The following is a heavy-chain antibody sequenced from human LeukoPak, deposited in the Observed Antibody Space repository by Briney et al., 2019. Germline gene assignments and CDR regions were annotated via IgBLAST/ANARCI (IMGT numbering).Heavy chain of an antibody. CDR1: GFAFSSYA. Sequence: GGSLKLSCSASGFAFSSYAMHWVRQAPGKGLEYVSAISSNGGSTYYADSVKGRFTISRDNSKNTLYLQMSSLRAEDTAVYYCVNNLLWFGELLSAFDIWGQGTMVTVSS. J-gene: IGHJ3*02. D-gene: IGHD3-10*01. V-gene: IGHV3-64D*06. CDR3: VNNLLWFGELLSAFDI. CDR2: ISSNGGST.